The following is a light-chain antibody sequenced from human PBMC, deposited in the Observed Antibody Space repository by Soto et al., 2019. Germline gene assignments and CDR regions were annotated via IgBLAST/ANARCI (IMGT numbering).Light chain of an antibody. CDR1: SSNIGSNT. CDR2: SNN. J-gene: IGLJ1*01. CDR3: AAGDDSLNGRYV. Sequence: QLVLTQPPSASGTPGQRVTISCSGSSSNIGSNTVNWYQQLPGTAPKLLIYSNNQRPSGVPDRFSGSKSGTSASLAISGLQSEDEADYYCAAGDDSLNGRYVFGTGTKLTVL. V-gene: IGLV1-44*01.